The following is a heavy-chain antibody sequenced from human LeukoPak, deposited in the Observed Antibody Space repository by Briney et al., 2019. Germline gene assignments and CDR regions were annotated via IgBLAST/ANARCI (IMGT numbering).Heavy chain of an antibody. CDR1: GFTFTDFW. CDR2: VKGDEIST. D-gene: IGHD2-21*01. J-gene: IGHJ3*02. V-gene: IGHV3-74*01. CDR3: ATGPYSAFEM. Sequence: GGSLRLSCAASGFTFTDFWMHWVRQAPGGGLVWVSRVKGDEISTLYADSVKGRFTISRDNAKNTLYLQMNSLRADDTALYYCATGPYSAFEMWGQGTMLTVSS.